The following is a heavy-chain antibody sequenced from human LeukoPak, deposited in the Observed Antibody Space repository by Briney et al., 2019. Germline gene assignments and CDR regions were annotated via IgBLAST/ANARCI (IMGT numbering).Heavy chain of an antibody. J-gene: IGHJ4*02. V-gene: IGHV4-34*01. CDR1: GGSFSGFY. CDR3: ARGGYCSGGSCYPDY. D-gene: IGHD2-15*01. CDR2: IILSGRT. Sequence: TETLSLTCAVYGGSFSGFYWSWIRQPPGKGLEWIGEIILSGRTHYNPSLKSRVTISVDTSNNHFSLKLSSVTAADTAVYYCARGGYCSGGSCYPDYWGQGTLVTVSS.